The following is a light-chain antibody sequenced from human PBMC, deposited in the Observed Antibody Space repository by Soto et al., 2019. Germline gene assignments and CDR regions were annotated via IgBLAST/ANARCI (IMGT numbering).Light chain of an antibody. CDR1: PTLSSNS. J-gene: IGKJ4*01. CDR2: GAS. V-gene: IGKV3-20*01. CDR3: QQYESSPIT. Sequence: EIVLTQSPGTLSLSPGARAPLSCRASPTLSSNSLAWSQQRPGQTSRVLVYGASNRATGIPDKFSGSGSGTDFTLTISRLEPGDFAVYYCQQYESSPITFGGGTKVDI.